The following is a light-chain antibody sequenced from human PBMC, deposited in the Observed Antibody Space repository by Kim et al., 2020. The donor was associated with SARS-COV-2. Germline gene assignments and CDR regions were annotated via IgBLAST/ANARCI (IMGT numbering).Light chain of an antibody. CDR1: HNIGSW. Sequence: ASVGDRGTITCRASHNIGSWLAWYQQKPGKAPNLLIYKASYLQRGVPSRFSGSGSGTEFTLTISSLQPDDFATYYCQQYDNYMVVFGGGTKVDIK. J-gene: IGKJ4*01. CDR3: QQYDNYMVV. CDR2: KAS. V-gene: IGKV1-5*03.